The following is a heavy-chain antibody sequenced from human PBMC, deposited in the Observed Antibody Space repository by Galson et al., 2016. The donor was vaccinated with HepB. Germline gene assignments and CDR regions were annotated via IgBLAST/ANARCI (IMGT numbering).Heavy chain of an antibody. CDR1: GFSVSNSG. CDR3: GKHGGFDY. Sequence: SLRLSCAASGFSVSNSGMSWVRQAPGRGLEWVSGTTRSGDATHYADFVKGRFTISRDNSKTTLYLYMNNLTAGDTAIYYCGKHGGFDYWGQGALVTVSS. J-gene: IGHJ4*02. CDR2: TTRSGDAT. V-gene: IGHV3-23*01. D-gene: IGHD3-16*01.